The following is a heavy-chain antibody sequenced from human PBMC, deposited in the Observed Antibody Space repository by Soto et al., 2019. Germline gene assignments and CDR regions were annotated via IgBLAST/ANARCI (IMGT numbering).Heavy chain of an antibody. CDR2: IWNDGNKK. V-gene: IGHV3-33*01. D-gene: IGHD2-15*01. Sequence: QLPLVESGGGVVQPGKSLRLSCAASGFTFAGYGMHCVRQAPGKGLEWVAVIWNDGNKKYYADSVKGRFTISRDNSQNTVYLQMDSLRVEDTAVSSCARVNGDGCGRVASWGPGTLVTVYS. CDR3: ARVNGDGCGRVAS. J-gene: IGHJ4*02. CDR1: GFTFAGYG.